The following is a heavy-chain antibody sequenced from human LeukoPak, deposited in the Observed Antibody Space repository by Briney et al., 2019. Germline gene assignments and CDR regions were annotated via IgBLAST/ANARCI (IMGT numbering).Heavy chain of an antibody. CDR2: IDPSGTTI. J-gene: IGHJ4*02. D-gene: IGHD4/OR15-4a*01. CDR3: AKGRGAFDY. V-gene: IGHV3-48*01. CDR1: GFTFSTYS. Sequence: GGSLRLSCAASGFTFSTYSMNWVRQAPGKGLEWVSYIDPSGTTIYYADSVEGRFTISRDNAKNSLYLQMNSLRAEDTAVYYCAKGRGAFDYWGQGTLVTVSS.